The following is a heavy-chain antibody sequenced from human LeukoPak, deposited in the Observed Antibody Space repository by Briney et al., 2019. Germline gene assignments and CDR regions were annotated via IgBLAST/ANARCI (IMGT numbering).Heavy chain of an antibody. Sequence: GGSLRLSCAASGFTFSTFAVSWFRQAPGKGLEWVSAISGSGGSTYYADSVKGRFTISRDNSKNTLYLQMNSLRAEDTAVYYCAKPYDSSGYPPDAFDIWGQGTMVTVSS. CDR3: AKPYDSSGYPPDAFDI. J-gene: IGHJ3*02. V-gene: IGHV3-23*01. CDR1: GFTFSTFA. CDR2: ISGSGGST. D-gene: IGHD3-22*01.